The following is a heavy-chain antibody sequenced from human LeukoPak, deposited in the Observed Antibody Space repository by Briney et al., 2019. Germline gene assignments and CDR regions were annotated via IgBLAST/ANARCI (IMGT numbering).Heavy chain of an antibody. V-gene: IGHV3-NL1*01. Sequence: GGSLRLSCAASGFTFSSYGMHWVRQAPGKGLEWVSVIYSGGSTYYADSVKGRFTISRDNSKNTLYLQMNSLRAEDTAVYYCAKGAAYCSGGSCYSAGHYYYGMDVWGQGTTVTVSS. J-gene: IGHJ6*02. CDR1: GFTFSSYG. CDR3: AKGAAYCSGGSCYSAGHYYYGMDV. CDR2: IYSGGST. D-gene: IGHD2-15*01.